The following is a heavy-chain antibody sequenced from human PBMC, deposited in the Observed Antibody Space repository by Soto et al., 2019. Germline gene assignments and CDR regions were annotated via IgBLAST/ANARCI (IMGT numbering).Heavy chain of an antibody. D-gene: IGHD3-10*01. V-gene: IGHV4-59*01. J-gene: IGHJ4*02. CDR3: ARATPYYYGSGSLSPPFDY. CDR2: IYYSGST. CDR1: GGSISSYY. Sequence: PSETLSLTCTVSGGSISSYYWSWIRQPPGKGLEWIGYIYYSGSTNYNPSLKSRVTISVDTSKNQFSPKLSSVTAADTAVYYCARATPYYYGSGSLSPPFDYWGQGTLVTVSS.